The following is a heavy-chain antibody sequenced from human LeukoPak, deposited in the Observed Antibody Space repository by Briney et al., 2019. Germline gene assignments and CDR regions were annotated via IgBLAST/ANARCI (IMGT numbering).Heavy chain of an antibody. V-gene: IGHV1-8*03. CDR1: VYTFTIYD. CDR3: AGGGYDSSGYFT. CDR2: MNPNSGNT. D-gene: IGHD3-22*01. J-gene: IGHJ4*02. Sequence: ASVKVSCKASVYTFTIYDINWVRQATGQGLEWMGWMNPNSGNTGYAQKFQGRVTIARNTSISTAYMELSSLRSEDTAVYYCAGGGYDSSGYFTWGQGTLVTVSS.